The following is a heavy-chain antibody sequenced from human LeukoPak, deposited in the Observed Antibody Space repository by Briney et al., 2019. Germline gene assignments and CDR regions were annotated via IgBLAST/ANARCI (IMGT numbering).Heavy chain of an antibody. V-gene: IGHV4-59*01. CDR3: ARALKYSYGLDWFDP. D-gene: IGHD5-18*01. Sequence: SETLSLTCAVYGGSFSGYYWSWIRQPPGKGLEWIGYIYYSGSTNYNPSLKSRVTISVDTSKNQFSLKLSSVTAADTAVYYCARALKYSYGLDWFDPWGQGTLVTVSS. CDR1: GGSFSGYY. CDR2: IYYSGST. J-gene: IGHJ5*02.